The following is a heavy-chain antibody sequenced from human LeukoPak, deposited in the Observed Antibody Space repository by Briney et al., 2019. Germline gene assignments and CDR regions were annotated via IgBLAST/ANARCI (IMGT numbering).Heavy chain of an antibody. CDR1: GGSFSGYY. CDR3: ARATYGDYAQVGFDY. Sequence: PSETLSLTCAVYGGSFSGYYWSWIRQPPGKGLEWIGEINHSGSTNYNPSLKSRVTISVDTSKNQFSLKLSSVTAADTAVYYCARATYGDYAQVGFDYWGQGTLVTVSS. CDR2: INHSGST. V-gene: IGHV4-34*01. D-gene: IGHD4-17*01. J-gene: IGHJ4*02.